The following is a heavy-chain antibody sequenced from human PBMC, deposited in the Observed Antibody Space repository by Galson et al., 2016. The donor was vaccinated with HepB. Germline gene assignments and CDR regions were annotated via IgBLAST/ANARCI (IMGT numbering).Heavy chain of an antibody. D-gene: IGHD2-8*01. CDR1: GYNFTTYW. Sequence: QSGAEVKKPGESLKISCKASGYNFTTYWIGWVRQMPGKGLEWMGIIYPGDSDARYSPSFQGQVTISVDMSISIAYMQWSSLKASDTAVYFCTRVPYCSNGVCPSGDYWGQGTQVTVSS. J-gene: IGHJ4*02. CDR2: IYPGDSDA. CDR3: TRVPYCSNGVCPSGDY. V-gene: IGHV5-51*01.